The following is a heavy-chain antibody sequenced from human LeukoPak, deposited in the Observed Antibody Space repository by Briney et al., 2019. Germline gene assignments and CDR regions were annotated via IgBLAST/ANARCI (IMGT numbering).Heavy chain of an antibody. CDR2: IRSKVYGGTT. V-gene: IGHV3-49*04. CDR1: GFTFRDYA. D-gene: IGHD2-15*01. J-gene: IGHJ3*02. CDR3: TTAPRGYCSGGSCSYAFDI. Sequence: PGRSLRLSCTGFGFTFRDYAVSWVRQAPGKGLECIGFIRSKVYGGTTEYAASVKGRFTISRDDSKSIAYLQMNSLKTEDTAVYYCTTAPRGYCSGGSCSYAFDIWGQGTMVTVSS.